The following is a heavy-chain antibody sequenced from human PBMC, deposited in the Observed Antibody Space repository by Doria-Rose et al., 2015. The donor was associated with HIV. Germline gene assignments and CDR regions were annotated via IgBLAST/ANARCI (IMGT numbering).Heavy chain of an antibody. V-gene: IGHV3-7*01. Sequence: ASGFTFSSYWMSWVRQAPGKGLEWVANIKQDGSEKYYVDSVKGRFTISRDNAKNSLYLQMNSLRAEDTAVYYCARDAGDYNFWSGYYSRYWYFDLWGRGTLVTVSS. CDR3: ARDAGDYNFWSGYYSRYWYFDL. CDR2: IKQDGSEK. CDR1: GFTFSSYW. D-gene: IGHD3-3*01. J-gene: IGHJ2*01.